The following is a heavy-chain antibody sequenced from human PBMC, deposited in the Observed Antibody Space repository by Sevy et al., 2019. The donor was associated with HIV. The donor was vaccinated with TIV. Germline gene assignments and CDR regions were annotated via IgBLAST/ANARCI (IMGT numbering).Heavy chain of an antibody. CDR1: GFTFSSYA. J-gene: IGHJ3*02. V-gene: IGHV3-23*01. Sequence: GGSLRLSCAASGFTFSSYAMSWDRQAPGKGLEWVSAISGSGGSTYYADSVKGRFTISRDNSKNTLYLQMNSLRAEDTAVYYCAKGIPTYYYDSSGYYYPPSDAFDIWGQGTMVTVSS. D-gene: IGHD3-22*01. CDR2: ISGSGGST. CDR3: AKGIPTYYYDSSGYYYPPSDAFDI.